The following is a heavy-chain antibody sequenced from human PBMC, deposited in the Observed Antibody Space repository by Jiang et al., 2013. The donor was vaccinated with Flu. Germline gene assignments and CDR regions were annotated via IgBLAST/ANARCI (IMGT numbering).Heavy chain of an antibody. CDR1: GGSFSGYY. J-gene: IGHJ6*02. CDR2: INHSGST. Sequence: LLKPSETPSLTCAVYGGSFSGYYWSWIRQPPGKGLEWIGEINHSGSTNYNPSLKSRVTISVDTSKNQFSLKLSSVTAADTAVYYCARYYSSDVNRELGRNGMDVWGQGTTVTVSS. D-gene: IGHD6-19*01. V-gene: IGHV4-34*01. CDR3: ARYYSSDVNRELGRNGMDV.